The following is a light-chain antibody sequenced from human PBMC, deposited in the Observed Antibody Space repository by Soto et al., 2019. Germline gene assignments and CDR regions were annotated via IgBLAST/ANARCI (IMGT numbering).Light chain of an antibody. CDR2: GAS. CDR1: QSLNRN. J-gene: IGKJ3*01. V-gene: IGKV3D-15*01. CDR3: QHNNGWRPAFT. Sequence: EILMTQSPATLSVSPGERATLSCRASQSLNRNLAWYQQKPGQAPRLIIYGASTRASGIPARFSGSGSGTEFTLTISRLQSEDFALYYCQHNNGWRPAFTFGPGTKVDL.